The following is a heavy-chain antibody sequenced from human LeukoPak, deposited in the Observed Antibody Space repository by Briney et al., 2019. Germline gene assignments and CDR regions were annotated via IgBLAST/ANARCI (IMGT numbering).Heavy chain of an antibody. V-gene: IGHV3-49*04. CDR3: KRFTIVGVVDAFDI. Sequence: PGGSLRLSCTASGFTFDDYAMSWVRQAPGKGLEWVGFIRSKVYGGTTEYAASVKVRFTISRDDSKSIAYLQMTSLKTEDAGVYYCKRFTIVGVVDAFDIWGQGTMVTVSS. CDR1: GFTFDDYA. CDR2: IRSKVYGGTT. J-gene: IGHJ3*02. D-gene: IGHD3-3*01.